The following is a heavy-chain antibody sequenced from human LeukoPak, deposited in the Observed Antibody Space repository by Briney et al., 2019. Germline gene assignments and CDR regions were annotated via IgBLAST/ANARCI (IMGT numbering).Heavy chain of an antibody. J-gene: IGHJ4*02. CDR1: GFTFSSYE. CDR2: ISSSGSTI. CDR3: ARDYSSGFLDC. V-gene: IGHV3-48*03. D-gene: IGHD6-19*01. Sequence: GGSLRLSRAASGFTFSSYEMNWVRQAPGKGLEWVSYISSSGSTIYYADSVKGRFTISRDNAKNSLYLQMNSLRAEDTAVYYCARDYSSGFLDCWGQGTLVTVSS.